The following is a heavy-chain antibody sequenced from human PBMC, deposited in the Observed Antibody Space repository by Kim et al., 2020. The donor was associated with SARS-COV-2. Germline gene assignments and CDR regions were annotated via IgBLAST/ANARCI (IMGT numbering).Heavy chain of an antibody. V-gene: IGHV4-34*01. CDR3: AKHDARYCSGGNCWYFDY. D-gene: IGHD2-15*01. Sequence: SETLSLTCAVYGGSFNDFYWTWIRQPPGKGLEWIGEINHIGSTNYNPSLKSRVTMSVDTSKNQLSLKLSSVTAADTAVYYCAKHDARYCSGGNCWYFDYWGQGTLVTVSS. J-gene: IGHJ4*02. CDR1: GGSFNDFY. CDR2: INHIGST.